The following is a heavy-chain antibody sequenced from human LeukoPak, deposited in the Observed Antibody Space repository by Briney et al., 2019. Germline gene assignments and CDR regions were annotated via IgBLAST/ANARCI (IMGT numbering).Heavy chain of an antibody. Sequence: PGGSLRLSCAASGFTFSSYAMSWVRQAPGKGLEWVSAISGSGGSTYYADSVKGRFTISRDDSKNTLYLQMNSLRAEDTAVYYCAKIGSSGYSNFDYWGQGTLVTVSS. D-gene: IGHD3-22*01. CDR2: ISGSGGST. J-gene: IGHJ4*02. CDR3: AKIGSSGYSNFDY. V-gene: IGHV3-23*01. CDR1: GFTFSSYA.